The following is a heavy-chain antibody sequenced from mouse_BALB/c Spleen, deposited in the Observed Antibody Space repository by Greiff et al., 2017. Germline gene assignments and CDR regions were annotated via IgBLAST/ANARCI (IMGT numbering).Heavy chain of an antibody. Sequence: EVMLVESGGGLVQPGGSRKLSCAASGFTFSSFGMHWVRQAPEKGLEWVAYISSGSSTIYYADTVKGRFTISRDNPKNTLCLQMTSLRSEDTAMYYCARWNVYAMDYWGQGTSVTVSS. CDR1: GFTFSSFG. CDR3: ARWNVYAMDY. V-gene: IGHV5-17*02. CDR2: ISSGSSTI. J-gene: IGHJ4*01.